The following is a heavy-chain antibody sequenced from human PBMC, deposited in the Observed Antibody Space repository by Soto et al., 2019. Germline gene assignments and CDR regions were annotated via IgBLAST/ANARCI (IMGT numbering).Heavy chain of an antibody. J-gene: IGHJ4*02. CDR1: GFTLSRYW. D-gene: IGHD3-10*01. Sequence: PGGSLRLSCGASGFTLSRYWMHWGRLAPGKGLEWVSAISGSGGSTYYADSVKGRFTISRDNSKNTLYLQMNSLRAEDTAVYYCAKKVNSGSGRKFIHYWCQGILGTVSS. CDR3: AKKVNSGSGRKFIHY. V-gene: IGHV3-23*01. CDR2: ISGSGGST.